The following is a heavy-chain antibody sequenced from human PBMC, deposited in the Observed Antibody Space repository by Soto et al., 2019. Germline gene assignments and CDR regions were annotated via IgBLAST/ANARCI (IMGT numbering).Heavy chain of an antibody. V-gene: IGHV4-59*01. J-gene: IGHJ6*03. CDR1: GGSISSYY. CDR2: IYYSGST. Sequence: PSETLSLTCTVSGGSISSYYWSWIRQPPGKGLEWIGYIYYSGSTNYNPSLKSRVTISVDTSKNQFSLKLSSVTAADTAVYYCARAYCSSTSCYDDYYYYMDVWGKGTTVTVSS. CDR3: ARAYCSSTSCYDDYYYYMDV. D-gene: IGHD2-2*01.